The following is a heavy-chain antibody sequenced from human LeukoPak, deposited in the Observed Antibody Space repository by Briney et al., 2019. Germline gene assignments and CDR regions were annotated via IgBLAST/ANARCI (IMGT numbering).Heavy chain of an antibody. CDR2: ISGSGGST. Sequence: GGSLRLSCTASGFVFSSYAMSWVRQAPGKGLEWVSAISGSGGSTYYADSVKGRFTISRDNSKNTLYLQMNSLRAEDTAVYYCAKDVDRRKWELTFDYWGQGTLVTVSS. J-gene: IGHJ4*02. CDR3: AKDVDRRKWELTFDY. D-gene: IGHD1-26*01. CDR1: GFVFSSYA. V-gene: IGHV3-23*01.